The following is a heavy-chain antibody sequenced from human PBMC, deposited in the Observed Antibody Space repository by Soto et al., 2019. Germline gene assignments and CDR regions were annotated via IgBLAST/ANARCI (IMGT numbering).Heavy chain of an antibody. J-gene: IGHJ6*02. Sequence: TSETLSLTCTVSGGSLTSSYWSWIRRPPGKGLEWIAYIYDTGISGYTPSTSYNPSLKSRVTMSVETSKSQSSLKLTSVTAADTAVYSCARGEDAFFYYGLDVWGQGITVTVSS. CDR2: IYDTGISGYTPST. CDR1: GGSLTSSY. CDR3: ARGEDAFFYYGLDV. V-gene: IGHV4-59*01.